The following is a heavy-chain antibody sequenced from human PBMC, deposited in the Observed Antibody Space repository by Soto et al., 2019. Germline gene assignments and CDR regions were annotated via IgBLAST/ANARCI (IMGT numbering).Heavy chain of an antibody. D-gene: IGHD3-10*01. V-gene: IGHV3-33*01. CDR1: GSTFSNYG. Sequence: QVQLVESGGGVVQPGTSLRLSCAASGSTFSNYGMHWVRQAPGKGLEWVAVVWYDGTTKFYPDSVKGRFTISRDNSTNTLYLQMNSLRVEDTAVYYGATVDTYYCSVFWGQGTLVTVSS. J-gene: IGHJ4*02. CDR2: VWYDGTTK. CDR3: ATVDTYYCSVF.